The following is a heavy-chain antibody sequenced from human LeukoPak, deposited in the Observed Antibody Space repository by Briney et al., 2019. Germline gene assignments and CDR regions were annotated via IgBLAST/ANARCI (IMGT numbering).Heavy chain of an antibody. CDR1: GGSFSGYY. Sequence: SETLSLTCAVYGGSFSGYYWSWIRQPPGKGLEWIGEINHSGSTNYNPSLKSRVTISVDTSKNQFSLKLSSVTAADTAVYYCANRGQAPDYWGQGTLVTVSS. J-gene: IGHJ4*02. CDR2: INHSGST. CDR3: ANRGQAPDY. V-gene: IGHV4-34*01.